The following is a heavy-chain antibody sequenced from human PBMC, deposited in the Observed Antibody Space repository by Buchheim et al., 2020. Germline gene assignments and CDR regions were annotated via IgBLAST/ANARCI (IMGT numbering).Heavy chain of an antibody. D-gene: IGHD3-10*02. CDR2: IKQAGSEK. CDR1: GFTFSSYW. J-gene: IGHJ5*02. CDR3: ARGPVPTNYVVDWFDP. V-gene: IGHV3-7*01. Sequence: EVQLVESGGGLVQPGGSLRLSCAASGFTFSSYWMSWVRQAPGKGLEWVANIKQAGSEKYYVDSVKGRFTISRDNAKNSLYLQMNSLRAEDTAVYYCARGPVPTNYVVDWFDPWGQGTL.